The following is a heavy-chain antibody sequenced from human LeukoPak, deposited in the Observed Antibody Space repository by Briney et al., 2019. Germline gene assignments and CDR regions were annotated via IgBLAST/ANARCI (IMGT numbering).Heavy chain of an antibody. CDR2: ISAYNGNT. Sequence: GASVKVSCKASGYTFTSYGISWVRQAPGQGLEWMGWISAYNGNTNYAQKLQGGVTMTTDTSTSTAYMELRSLRSDDTAVYYCARDSPPYVITFGGVIDHFDYWGQGTLVTVSS. CDR3: ARDSPPYVITFGGVIDHFDY. D-gene: IGHD3-16*02. CDR1: GYTFTSYG. J-gene: IGHJ4*02. V-gene: IGHV1-18*01.